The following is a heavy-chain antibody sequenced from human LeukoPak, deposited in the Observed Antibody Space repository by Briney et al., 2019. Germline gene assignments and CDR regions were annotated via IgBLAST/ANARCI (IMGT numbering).Heavy chain of an antibody. CDR2: ISPTGSTT. V-gene: IGHV3-74*01. CDR3: ARGPNSNWSGLDF. CDR1: GNYW. Sequence: GGSLRLSCAASGNYWMHWARQLPGKGLVWVSRISPTGSTTSYADSVKGRFTVSRDNAKNTLYLQVNNLRAEDTAVYYCARGPNSNWSGLDFWGQGTLLTVSS. J-gene: IGHJ4*02. D-gene: IGHD6-6*01.